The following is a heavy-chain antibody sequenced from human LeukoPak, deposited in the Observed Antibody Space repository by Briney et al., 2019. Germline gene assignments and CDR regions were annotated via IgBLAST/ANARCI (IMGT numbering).Heavy chain of an antibody. J-gene: IGHJ4*02. Sequence: TDTLSLTCAVYGWSFSGYYWSWIRQPPGKGLEWIGGINHSGSTNCNPALKSRVHISVDTSKNQFSRKVSSVTGGDTAVYYCARGRILTGLRAKTIFGVVTHFDYWGQGTLVSAS. CDR1: GWSFSGYY. D-gene: IGHD3-3*01. V-gene: IGHV4-34*01. CDR2: INHSGST. CDR3: ARGRILTGLRAKTIFGVVTHFDY.